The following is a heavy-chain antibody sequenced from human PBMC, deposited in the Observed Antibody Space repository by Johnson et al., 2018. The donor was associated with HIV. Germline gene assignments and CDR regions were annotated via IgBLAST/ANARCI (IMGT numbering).Heavy chain of an antibody. J-gene: IGHJ3*02. V-gene: IGHV3-20*04. CDR1: GFTFNDYA. D-gene: IGHD3-10*01. CDR2: INWNGGST. Sequence: VQLVESGGGVVRPGESLRLSCAASGFTFNDYAMTWLRQAPGKGLEWVSGINWNGGSTRYSDSVKGRFTISRDNAKKSLFLQMNTLRVEDTALYYCARVSRLGDLELLSDTLDIWGQGTMVTVSS. CDR3: ARVSRLGDLELLSDTLDI.